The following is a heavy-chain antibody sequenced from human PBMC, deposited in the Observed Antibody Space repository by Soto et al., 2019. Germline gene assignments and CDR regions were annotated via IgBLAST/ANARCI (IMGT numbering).Heavy chain of an antibody. V-gene: IGHV1-2*02. CDR3: ARAVSRDGSSWYMGAYDS. CDR2: INPDTGGT. Sequence: QVQLMQSGAEVKKSGASVKVSCKASGYSFTAYYIHWVRQAPGQGLEWMGWINPDTGGTDYAQKFGDRVTMTRDTDVTTAHLQMTTLQRSDTAVHYCARAVSRDGSSWYMGAYDSWGQGTLVTVSS. J-gene: IGHJ4*02. D-gene: IGHD6-13*01. CDR1: GYSFTAYY.